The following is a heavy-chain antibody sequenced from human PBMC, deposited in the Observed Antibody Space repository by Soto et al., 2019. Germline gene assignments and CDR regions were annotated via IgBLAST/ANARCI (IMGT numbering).Heavy chain of an antibody. CDR3: VGGGAASGLVNWFDP. J-gene: IGHJ5*02. CDR2: LSPYNGNT. CDR1: GYTYTNYG. D-gene: IGHD6-13*01. V-gene: IGHV1-18*01. Sequence: QVQLVQSGAEVKKPGASVKVSCKASGYTYTNYGITWVRQVPGQGLEWVGWLSPYNGNTNYAQKLLGRVTMTPDTAPSTAYVGLRSLRSDDTAVHSCVGGGAASGLVNWFDPWGQGYLVTVSS.